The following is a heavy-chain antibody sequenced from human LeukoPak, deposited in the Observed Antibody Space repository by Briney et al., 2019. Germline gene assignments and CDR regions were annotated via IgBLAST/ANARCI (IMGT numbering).Heavy chain of an antibody. J-gene: IGHJ4*02. Sequence: PGGSLRLSCAASGFTVSSNYMSWVRQAPGKGLEWVSVIYSGGSTYYADSVKGRFTISRDNSKNTLYLQMNSLRAEDTAVYYCARDNYYYGSSGYAPHDYWGQGTLVTVSS. V-gene: IGHV3-66*01. D-gene: IGHD3-22*01. CDR1: GFTVSSNY. CDR3: ARDNYYYGSSGYAPHDY. CDR2: IYSGGST.